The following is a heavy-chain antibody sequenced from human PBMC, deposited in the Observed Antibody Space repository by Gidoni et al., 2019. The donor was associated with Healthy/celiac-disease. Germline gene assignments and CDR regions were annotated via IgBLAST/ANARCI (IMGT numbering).Heavy chain of an antibody. D-gene: IGHD5-18*01. CDR1: GFTFDDYT. V-gene: IGHV3-43*01. Sequence: EVQLVESGGVVVQPGGSLRLSCAASGFTFDDYTMHWVRQAPGEGLEWVSLISWDGGSTYYADSVKGRFTISRDNSKNSLYLQMNSLRTEDTALYYCAKDVDTAMVTGYYYYYGMDVWGQGTTVTVSS. CDR3: AKDVDTAMVTGYYYYYGMDV. CDR2: ISWDGGST. J-gene: IGHJ6*02.